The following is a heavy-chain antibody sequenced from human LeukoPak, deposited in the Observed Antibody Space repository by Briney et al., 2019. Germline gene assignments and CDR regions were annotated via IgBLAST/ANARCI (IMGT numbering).Heavy chain of an antibody. D-gene: IGHD4-23*01. CDR3: ARQGYGGNPGGYYYYYGMDV. V-gene: IGHV4-59*08. CDR2: IYYSGST. J-gene: IGHJ6*02. CDR1: GGSISSYY. Sequence: SETLSLTCTVSGGSISSYYWSWIRQPPGKGLEWIGYIYYSGSTNYNPSLKSRVTISVDTSKNQFSLKLSSVTAADTAVYYCARQGYGGNPGGYYYYYGMDVWGQGTTVTVSS.